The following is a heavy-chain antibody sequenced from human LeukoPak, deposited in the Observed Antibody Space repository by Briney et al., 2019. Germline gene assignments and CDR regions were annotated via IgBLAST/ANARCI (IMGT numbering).Heavy chain of an antibody. CDR2: ISGSADST. CDR1: GFTFSTYA. J-gene: IGHJ4*02. D-gene: IGHD6-13*01. V-gene: IGHV3-23*01. CDR3: ARSGYSSSWYSY. Sequence: PGGSLRLSCAASGFTFSTYAMSWVRQAPGKGLEWVSAISGSADSTYYADSVKGRFTISRDISKNTLYLQMNSLRAEDTAVYYCARSGYSSSWYSYWGQGTLVTVSS.